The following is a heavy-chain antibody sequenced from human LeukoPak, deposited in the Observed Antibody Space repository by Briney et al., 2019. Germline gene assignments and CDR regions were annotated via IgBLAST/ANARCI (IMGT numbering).Heavy chain of an antibody. CDR2: INCSGST. Sequence: SETLSLPCAVYGVSFCGYYWSWIPQPPGKGLEWSGEINCSGSTNNKPSLKSRVALSVQTSKNQFSLKLSYLPATDTAVHYCPGGRIVVAEDNCCDLWGQGPRVSVPS. CDR1: GVSFCGYY. CDR3: PGGRIVVAEDNCCDL. V-gene: IGHV4-34*01. J-gene: IGHJ5*02. D-gene: IGHD3-22*01.